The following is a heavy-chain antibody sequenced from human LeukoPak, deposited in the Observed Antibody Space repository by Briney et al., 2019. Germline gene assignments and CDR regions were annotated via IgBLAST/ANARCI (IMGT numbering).Heavy chain of an antibody. CDR1: GFTFSSYA. V-gene: IGHV3-23*01. CDR2: ISGSGTT. CDR3: AKDHCSGGSCYFDY. J-gene: IGHJ4*02. Sequence: PGGSLRLSCAASGFTFSSYAMSWVPQAPGKGLEWVSAISGSGTTYYADSVKGRFTISRDNSKNTLYLQMNSLRAEDTAVYYCAKDHCSGGSCYFDYWGQGTLVTVSS. D-gene: IGHD2-15*01.